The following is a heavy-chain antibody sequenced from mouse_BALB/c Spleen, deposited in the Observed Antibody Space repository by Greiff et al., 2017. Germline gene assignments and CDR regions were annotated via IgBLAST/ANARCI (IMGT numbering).Heavy chain of an antibody. Sequence: EVKVVESGGGLVKPGGSLKLSCAASGFAFSSYDMSWVRQTPEKRLEWVAYISSGGGSTYYPDTVKGRFTISRDNAKNTLYLQMSSLKSEDTAMYYCARHGRYYYGSSSLFAMDYWGQGTSVTVSS. J-gene: IGHJ4*01. CDR3: ARHGRYYYGSSSLFAMDY. D-gene: IGHD1-1*01. CDR2: ISSGGGST. CDR1: GFAFSSYD. V-gene: IGHV5-12-1*01.